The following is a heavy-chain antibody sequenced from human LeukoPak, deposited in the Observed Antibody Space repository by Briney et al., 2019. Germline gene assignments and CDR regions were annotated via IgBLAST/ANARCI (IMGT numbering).Heavy chain of an antibody. V-gene: IGHV3-30*03. Sequence: PGGSLRLSCAASGFTFSSYGMHWVRQAPGKGLEWVAVISYDGSNKYYADSVKGRFTISRDNGKNSLYLQMSALRVEDTAIYYCAGALVVSPAGPYSWFDPWGQGTLVTVSS. D-gene: IGHD2-15*01. CDR3: AGALVVSPAGPYSWFDP. CDR2: ISYDGSNK. CDR1: GFTFSSYG. J-gene: IGHJ5*02.